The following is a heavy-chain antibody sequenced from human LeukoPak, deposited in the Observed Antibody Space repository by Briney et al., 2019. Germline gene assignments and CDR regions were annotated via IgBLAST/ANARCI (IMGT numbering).Heavy chain of an antibody. CDR2: IQYDGSNK. CDR1: GFTFSNYG. Sequence: GGSLRLSCAASGFTFSNYGIHWVRQAPGKGLEWVTFIQYDGSNKYYADSVKGRFTISRDNSKNTLYLQMNSLRAEDTAVYYCAKDPSVLRFLEWFEQGYFDYWGQGTLVTVSS. J-gene: IGHJ4*02. V-gene: IGHV3-30*02. D-gene: IGHD3-3*01. CDR3: AKDPSVLRFLEWFEQGYFDY.